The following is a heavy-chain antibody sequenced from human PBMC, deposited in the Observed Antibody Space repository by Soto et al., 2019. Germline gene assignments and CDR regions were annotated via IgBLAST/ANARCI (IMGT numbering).Heavy chain of an antibody. D-gene: IGHD6-19*01. CDR2: VSSSSTYI. V-gene: IGHV3-21*01. J-gene: IGHJ4*02. CDR1: GFTFSTYS. CDR3: LIAVAGSFAPDY. Sequence: GGSLRLSCAASGFTFSTYSMNWVRQAPGKGLEWVSYVSSSSTYIYYADSVKGRFTISRDNAKNSLYLQMNSLRAEDTAVYYCLIAVAGSFAPDYWGQGTLVTVSS.